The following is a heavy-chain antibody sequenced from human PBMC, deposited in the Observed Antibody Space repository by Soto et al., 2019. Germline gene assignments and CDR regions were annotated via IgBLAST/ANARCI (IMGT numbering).Heavy chain of an antibody. V-gene: IGHV1-3*01. D-gene: IGHD2-2*01. CDR1: GYTFTSYA. CDR3: ARGRCSSTSCPIDY. Sequence: EASVKVSCKASGYTFTSYAMHWVRQAPGQRLEWMGWINAGNGNTKYSQKFQGRVTITRDTSASTAYMELSSLRSEDTAVYYCARGRCSSTSCPIDYWGQGTLVTVSS. CDR2: INAGNGNT. J-gene: IGHJ4*02.